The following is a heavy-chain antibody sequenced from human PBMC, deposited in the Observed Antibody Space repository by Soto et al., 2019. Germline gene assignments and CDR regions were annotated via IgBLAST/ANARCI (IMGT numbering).Heavy chain of an antibody. D-gene: IGHD5-12*01. CDR1: GFSLSTSGVG. J-gene: IGHJ6*02. CDR3: AHSRRLSGYEYYYYYYAMDV. CDR2: IWDDDK. Sequence: QITLKESGPTLVKPTQTLTLTCTFSGFSLSTSGVGVGWIRQPPGKALEWLALIWDDDKRYSPSLKSRLTITKDTSKNQVVLTMTNMDPVDTATYYCAHSRRLSGYEYYYYYYAMDVWGQGTTVTFSS. V-gene: IGHV2-5*02.